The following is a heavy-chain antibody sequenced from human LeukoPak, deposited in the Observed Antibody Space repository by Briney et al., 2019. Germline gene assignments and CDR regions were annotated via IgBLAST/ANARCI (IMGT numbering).Heavy chain of an antibody. Sequence: GGSLRLSCTASGFTFGDYAMSWFRQAPGKGLEWVGFIRSKAYGGTTEYAASVKGRFTISRDDSKSIAYLQMNSLKTEDTAVYYCTRDRGSSWLYYMDVWGKGTTVTVSS. CDR1: GFTFGDYA. V-gene: IGHV3-49*03. D-gene: IGHD6-13*01. CDR2: IRSKAYGGTT. CDR3: TRDRGSSWLYYMDV. J-gene: IGHJ6*03.